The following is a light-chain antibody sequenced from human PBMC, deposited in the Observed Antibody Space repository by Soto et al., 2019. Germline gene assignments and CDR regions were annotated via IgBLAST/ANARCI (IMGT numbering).Light chain of an antibody. CDR3: QQPLG. CDR2: DAS. Sequence: EIVLTQSPVTLSLSPGERATLSCRASHSLGTALAWYQQRPGQAPRLLIYDASNRATGIPARFSGGGSGTDFTLTIHSLESEDFAVYYCQQPLGFGPGTKVDL. V-gene: IGKV3-11*01. J-gene: IGKJ3*01. CDR1: HSLGTA.